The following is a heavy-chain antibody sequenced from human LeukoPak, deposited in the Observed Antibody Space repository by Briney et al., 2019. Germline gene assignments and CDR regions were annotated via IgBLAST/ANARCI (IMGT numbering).Heavy chain of an antibody. D-gene: IGHD2-2*01. V-gene: IGHV3-23*01. J-gene: IGHJ4*02. CDR3: AKGEGGYCSSTSCSTFFDY. Sequence: PGGSLRLSCAASGFTFSSYAMNWVRQAPGKGLEWVSAISGGGESTYYADSVKGRFTISRDNSKNTLYLQMNSLRAEDTAVYYCAKGEGGYCSSTSCSTFFDYWGQGTLVTASS. CDR1: GFTFSSYA. CDR2: ISGGGEST.